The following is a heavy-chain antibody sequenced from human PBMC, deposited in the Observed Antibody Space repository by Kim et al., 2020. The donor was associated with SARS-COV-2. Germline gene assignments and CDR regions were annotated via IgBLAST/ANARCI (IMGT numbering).Heavy chain of an antibody. D-gene: IGHD3-9*01. Sequence: SETLSLTCTVSGGSISSYYWSWIRQPPGKGLEWIGYIYYSGSTNYNPSLKSRVTISVDTSKNQFSLKQSSVTAADTAVYYCARAPYDILTGTRYFDYWGQGTLVTVSS. J-gene: IGHJ4*02. CDR3: ARAPYDILTGTRYFDY. CDR1: GGSISSYY. CDR2: IYYSGST. V-gene: IGHV4-59*13.